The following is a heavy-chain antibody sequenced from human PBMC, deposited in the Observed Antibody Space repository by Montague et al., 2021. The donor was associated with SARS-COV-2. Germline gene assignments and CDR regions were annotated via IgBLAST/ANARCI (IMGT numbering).Heavy chain of an antibody. V-gene: IGHV4-61*01. D-gene: IGHD1-26*01. CDR3: ARGGGDWDLAFDI. CDR2: IYYSTSS. Sequence: SETLSLTCTVSGGSVSSGSYYWIRNPPPPGMGLVWSVYIYYSTSSNHTLALKGRVTISVDTSKNQFSLKLSSVTAADTAVYYCARGGGDWDLAFDIWGQGTMVTVSS. CDR1: GGSVSSGSYY. J-gene: IGHJ3*02.